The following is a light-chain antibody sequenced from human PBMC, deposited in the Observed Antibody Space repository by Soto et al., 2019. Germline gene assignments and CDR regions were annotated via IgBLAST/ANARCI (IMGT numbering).Light chain of an antibody. CDR3: QHYNNWPIT. CDR1: QSVAST. V-gene: IGKV3-15*01. J-gene: IGKJ5*01. CDR2: VTS. Sequence: EIVVTQSPASMSVSPSESVTFACRASQSVASTLACYQQKLGQAPRLLIYVTSTRATVVPARFSGSGSGTDFTLTISSLQDEYFAVYHYQHYNNWPITFGQGTRLDIK.